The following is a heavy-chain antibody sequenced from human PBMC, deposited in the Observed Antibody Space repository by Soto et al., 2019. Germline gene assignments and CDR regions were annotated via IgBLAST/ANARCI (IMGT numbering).Heavy chain of an antibody. CDR2: IWYDGSNK. D-gene: IGHD6-13*01. Sequence: QVQLVESGGGVVQPGRSLRLSCAASGFTFSSYGMHWVRQAPGKGLEWVAVIWYDGSNKYYADSVKGRFTISRDNSKNTLYLQMNSLRAEDTAVYYCAREGHDSSPLDYWGQGTLVTVSS. V-gene: IGHV3-33*01. J-gene: IGHJ4*02. CDR3: AREGHDSSPLDY. CDR1: GFTFSSYG.